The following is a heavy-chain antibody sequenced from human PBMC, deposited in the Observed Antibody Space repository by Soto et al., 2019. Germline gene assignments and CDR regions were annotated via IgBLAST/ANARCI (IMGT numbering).Heavy chain of an antibody. J-gene: IGHJ4*02. Sequence: SLRLSCAASGFTFSSYGMHWVRQAPGKGLEWVAVISYDGSNKYYADSVKGRFTISRDNSKNTLYLQMNSLRAEDTAVYYCAKGSPAAGIDYWGQGTLVTVSS. D-gene: IGHD6-13*01. CDR1: GFTFSSYG. CDR3: AKGSPAAGIDY. CDR2: ISYDGSNK. V-gene: IGHV3-30*18.